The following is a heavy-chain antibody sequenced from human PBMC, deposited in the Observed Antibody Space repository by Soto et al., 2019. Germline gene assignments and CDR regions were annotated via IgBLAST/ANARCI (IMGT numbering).Heavy chain of an antibody. CDR3: ARQTMIRGVISVDY. V-gene: IGHV4-59*08. D-gene: IGHD3-10*01. J-gene: IGHJ4*02. CDR1: GGSINSYY. Sequence: QVQLQESGPGLVKPSETLSLTCTVSGGSINSYYWSWIRQPPGKGLEWIGCIYYSGSTNYNPSLKSRVTISVHTSKNQFSLKLSSVTAADTAVYYCARQTMIRGVISVDYWGQGTLVTVSS. CDR2: IYYSGST.